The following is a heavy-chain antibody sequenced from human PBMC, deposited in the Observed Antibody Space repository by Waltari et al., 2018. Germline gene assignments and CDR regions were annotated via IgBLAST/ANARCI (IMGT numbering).Heavy chain of an antibody. Sequence: EVQLVQSGAEVKKPGATVKISCKVSGYTFTDYYMHWVQQAPGKGLEWMGLVDSEDGRTRYAEKVQGRVTRTADTSTDTAYMELSSLRSEDTAVYYCATGRSSTSNNAFDIWVQGTMVTVSS. CDR3: ATGRSSTSNNAFDI. V-gene: IGHV1-69-2*01. J-gene: IGHJ3*02. CDR2: VDSEDGRT. D-gene: IGHD2-2*01. CDR1: GYTFTDYY.